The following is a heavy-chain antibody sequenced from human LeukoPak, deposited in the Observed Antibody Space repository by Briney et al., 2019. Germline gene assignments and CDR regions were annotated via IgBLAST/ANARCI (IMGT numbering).Heavy chain of an antibody. CDR1: GGSISSSRYY. V-gene: IGHV4-39*01. CDR2: IYYFGGT. Sequence: KPSETLSLTCTVSGGSISSSRYYWGWIRQPPGKGLEWIGSIYYFGGTYYNASLKSRVTISVDTSKNQFSLKLRSVTAADTAVYYCASSSLDVWGQGTTVTVSS. J-gene: IGHJ6*02. CDR3: ASSSLDV.